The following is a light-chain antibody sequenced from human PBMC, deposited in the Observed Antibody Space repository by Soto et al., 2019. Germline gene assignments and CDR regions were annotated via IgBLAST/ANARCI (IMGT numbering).Light chain of an antibody. CDR3: QQYNNWLT. J-gene: IGKJ4*02. CDR1: QNIGSN. CDR2: SAS. V-gene: IGKV3-15*01. Sequence: VVMTQSPATLSVSPGERATLSCRSIQNIGSNLAWYRQKPCQPPQLLIYSASTRATGIPARFSGSGSGRDLTLSISSTQSEDFAVYYCQQYNNWLTFGGATKVQIQ.